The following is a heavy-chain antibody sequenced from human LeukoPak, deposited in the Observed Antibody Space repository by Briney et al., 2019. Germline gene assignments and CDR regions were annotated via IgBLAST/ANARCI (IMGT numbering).Heavy chain of an antibody. D-gene: IGHD3-10*01. CDR3: ASSITMVRGDWFDP. CDR2: IYHSGST. CDR1: GVSISSGGYS. Sequence: SETLSLTCAVSGVSISSGGYSWSWIRQPPGKGLEWIGYIYHSGSTYYNPSLKSRVTISVDRSKNQFSLKLSSVTAADTAVYYCASSITMVRGDWFDPWGQGTLVTVSS. J-gene: IGHJ5*02. V-gene: IGHV4-30-2*01.